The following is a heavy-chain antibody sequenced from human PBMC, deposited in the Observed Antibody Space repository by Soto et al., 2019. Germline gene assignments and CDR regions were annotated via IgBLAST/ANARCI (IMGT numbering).Heavy chain of an antibody. CDR3: ARDNRLRFLEWPPNWFDP. J-gene: IGHJ5*02. CDR2: ISAYNGNT. Sequence: ASVKVSCKASGYTFTSYGISWVRQAPGQGLEWMGWISAYNGNTNYAQKLQGRVTMTTDTSTSTAYMELRSLRSDDTAVYYCARDNRLRFLEWPPNWFDPWAREPWSPSPQ. D-gene: IGHD3-3*01. V-gene: IGHV1-18*01. CDR1: GYTFTSYG.